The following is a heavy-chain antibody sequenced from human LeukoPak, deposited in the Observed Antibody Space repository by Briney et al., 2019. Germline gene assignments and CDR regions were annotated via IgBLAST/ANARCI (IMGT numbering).Heavy chain of an antibody. CDR2: INPSGGST. J-gene: IGHJ6*02. D-gene: IGHD3-10*01. V-gene: IGHV1-46*01. Sequence: ASVTVSCKASGYTFINYYMHWVRQAPGQGLKWMGIINPSGGSTTYSQKIQGRVTLTRDTSTSTVYMELSSLRSDDTSVYYCAREGYGSGRRLGMDVWGQGTTVTVSS. CDR3: AREGYGSGRRLGMDV. CDR1: GYTFINYY.